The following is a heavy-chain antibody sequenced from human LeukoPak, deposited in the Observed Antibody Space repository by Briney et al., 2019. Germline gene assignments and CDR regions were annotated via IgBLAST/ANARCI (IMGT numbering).Heavy chain of an antibody. CDR2: IIPILGIA. CDR3: AGPALGDIVVVPAAPWGGYLYMDV. Sequence: GSSVKVSCKASGGTFSSYAISWVRQAPGQGLEWMGRIIPILGIANYAQKFQGRVTITADESTSTAYMELSSLRSEDTAVYYCAGPALGDIVVVPAAPWGGYLYMDVWGKGTTVTVSS. CDR1: GGTFSSYA. J-gene: IGHJ6*03. D-gene: IGHD2-2*01. V-gene: IGHV1-69*04.